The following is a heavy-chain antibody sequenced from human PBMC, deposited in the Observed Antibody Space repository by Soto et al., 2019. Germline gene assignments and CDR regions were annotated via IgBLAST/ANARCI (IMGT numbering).Heavy chain of an antibody. CDR1: GFTFSSYS. CDR2: ISSSSSYI. V-gene: IGHV3-21*01. D-gene: IGHD6-19*01. Sequence: EVQLVESGGGLVKPGGSLRLSCAASGFTFSSYSMNWARQAPGKGLEWVSSISSSSSYIYYADSVKGRFTISRDNAKNSLYLQMNSLRAEDTAVYYCARETIAVAGGAYYYYGMDVWGQGTTVTVSS. CDR3: ARETIAVAGGAYYYYGMDV. J-gene: IGHJ6*02.